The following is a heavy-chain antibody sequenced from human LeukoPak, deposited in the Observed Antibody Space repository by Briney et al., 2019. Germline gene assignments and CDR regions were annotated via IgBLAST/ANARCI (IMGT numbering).Heavy chain of an antibody. Sequence: PGGSLRLSCAASGFTFSSYSMSWVRQAPGKGLEWVSAISGSGGSTYYADSVKGRFTISRDNSKNTLYLQMNRLRAEDTAVYYCAKGWGIAAAGTPFDYWGQGTLVTVSS. V-gene: IGHV3-23*01. J-gene: IGHJ4*02. D-gene: IGHD6-13*01. CDR1: GFTFSSYS. CDR3: AKGWGIAAAGTPFDY. CDR2: ISGSGGST.